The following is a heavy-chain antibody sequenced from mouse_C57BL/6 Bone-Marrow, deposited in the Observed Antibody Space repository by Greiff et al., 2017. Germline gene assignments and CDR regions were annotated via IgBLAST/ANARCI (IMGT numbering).Heavy chain of an antibody. CDR3: ARHETALSNWPGAMDY. CDR2: FYPGSGSI. CDR1: SYTFTEYT. Sequence: QVQLQQSGAELVKPGASVKLSCKASSYTFTEYTIHWVKQRSGQGLEWIGWFYPGSGSIKYNEKFKDKATLTADKSSSTVYMELSRLTSEDSAVYFCARHETALSNWPGAMDYWGQGTSVTVSS. D-gene: IGHD4-1*01. J-gene: IGHJ4*01. V-gene: IGHV1-62-2*01.